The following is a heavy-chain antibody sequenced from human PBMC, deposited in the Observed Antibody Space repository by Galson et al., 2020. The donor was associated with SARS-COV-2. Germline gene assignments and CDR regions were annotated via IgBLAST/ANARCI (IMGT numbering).Heavy chain of an antibody. D-gene: IGHD2-15*01. V-gene: IGHV5-51*01. J-gene: IGHJ4*02. CDR1: GYSFTSYW. CDR2: IYPGDSDT. CDR3: ARLLGYCSGGSCYSLDY. Sequence: KIGESLKISCKGSGYSFTSYWIGWVRQMPGKGLEWMGIIYPGDSDTRYSPSFQGQVTISADKSISTAYLQWSSLKASDTAMYYCARLLGYCSGGSCYSLDYWGQGTLVTVSS.